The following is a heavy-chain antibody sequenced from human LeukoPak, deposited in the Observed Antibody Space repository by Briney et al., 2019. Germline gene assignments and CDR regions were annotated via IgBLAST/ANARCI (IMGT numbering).Heavy chain of an antibody. J-gene: IGHJ4*02. V-gene: IGHV4-34*01. CDR3: ARSQFNYGSGSFLLPFDY. Sequence: PSETLSLTCAVYGGSFSGYYWSWIRQPPGKGLEWIGEINHSGSTNYNPSLKSRVTISVDTSKNQFSLKLSSVTAADTAVYYCARSQFNYGSGSFLLPFDYWGQGTLVTVSS. CDR1: GGSFSGYY. D-gene: IGHD3-10*01. CDR2: INHSGST.